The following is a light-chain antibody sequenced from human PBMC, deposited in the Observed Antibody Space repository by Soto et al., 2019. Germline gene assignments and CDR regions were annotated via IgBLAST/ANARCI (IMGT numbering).Light chain of an antibody. V-gene: IGLV2-8*01. CDR3: ASHAGSSWV. CDR1: SSDIGAYNY. CDR2: EVS. J-gene: IGLJ3*02. Sequence: QSALTQPPSASGSRGQSVTISCTGTSSDIGAYNYVSWYQQHPGKAPRVMISEVSKRPSGVPDRFSGSKSGNTASLTVSGLQAEDEADYYCASHAGSSWVFGGGSQLTVL.